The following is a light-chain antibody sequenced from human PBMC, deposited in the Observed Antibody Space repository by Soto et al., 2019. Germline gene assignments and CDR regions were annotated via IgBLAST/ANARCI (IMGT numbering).Light chain of an antibody. V-gene: IGKV1-39*01. CDR3: QQSYSTPAWT. J-gene: IGKJ1*01. CDR1: QNIRIY. Sequence: DIQMTQSPSSLSASVGDRVTITCRASQNIRIYLNWYQQKPGKDPNLLIYAASSLHSGVPSRFSGSGSGTEFALSISSLQPEDSATYYCQQSYSTPAWTFGQGTKVEIK. CDR2: AAS.